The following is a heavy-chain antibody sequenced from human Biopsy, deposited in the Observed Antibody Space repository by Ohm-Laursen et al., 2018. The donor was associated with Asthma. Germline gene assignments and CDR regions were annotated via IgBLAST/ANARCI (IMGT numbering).Heavy chain of an antibody. D-gene: IGHD5-12*01. CDR1: GFMFRSFG. Sequence: SLRLSCAASGFMFRSFGMHWVRQAPGKGLEWVAVISYDGNHKFYEDSVKGRFTISRDNSKDTLYLQMNSLRTEDTAVYYCAKRRGCSGHDNNYWGQGTLVIVSS. J-gene: IGHJ4*02. CDR3: AKRRGCSGHDNNY. CDR2: ISYDGNHK. V-gene: IGHV3-30*18.